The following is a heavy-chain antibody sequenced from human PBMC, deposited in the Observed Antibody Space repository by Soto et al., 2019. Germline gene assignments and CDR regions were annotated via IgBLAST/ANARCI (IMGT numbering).Heavy chain of an antibody. CDR2: ISYDGNNK. CDR1: GFTFSSYA. J-gene: IGHJ5*02. CDR3: AGGGYCTSTSCYLNWFDP. Sequence: QVQLVESGGGVVQPGRSLRLSCAASGFTFSSYAMHWVRQAPGKGLEWVAVISYDGNNKYYADSVKGRFTISRDNPKNTLYLQMNSLRAEDTAVYYCAGGGYCTSTSCYLNWFDPWGQGTLVSVSS. D-gene: IGHD2-2*01. V-gene: IGHV3-30-3*01.